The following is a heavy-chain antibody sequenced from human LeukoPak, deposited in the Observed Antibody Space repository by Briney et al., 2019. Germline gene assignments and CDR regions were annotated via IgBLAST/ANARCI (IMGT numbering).Heavy chain of an antibody. CDR3: ARDLGWLRVYY. J-gene: IGHJ4*02. Sequence: PGGTLRLSCAASGYTFSGYWMTWVRQAPGKGVEGVANINQDGSGKFCVDSVKGRFSISKDIAKNSLYLQMNSLRTDDTAVYYCARDLGWLRVYYWGQATLVTVS. CDR2: INQDGSGK. D-gene: IGHD5-12*01. CDR1: GYTFSGYW. V-gene: IGHV3-7*01.